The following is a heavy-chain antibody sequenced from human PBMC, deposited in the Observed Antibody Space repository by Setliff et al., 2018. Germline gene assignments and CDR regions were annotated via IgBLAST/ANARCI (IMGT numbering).Heavy chain of an antibody. CDR1: GFTFSSYA. J-gene: IGHJ4*02. V-gene: IGHV3-23*01. CDR3: AKDTGYYFDY. Sequence: GGSLRLSCAASGFTFSSYAMSWVRQAPGKGLEWVSAISGSGGSTCYADSVKGRFTSSRDNSKNTLYLQMNSLRGEDTAVYYCAKDTGYYFDYWGQGTLVTVSS. CDR2: ISGSGGST. D-gene: IGHD4-4*01.